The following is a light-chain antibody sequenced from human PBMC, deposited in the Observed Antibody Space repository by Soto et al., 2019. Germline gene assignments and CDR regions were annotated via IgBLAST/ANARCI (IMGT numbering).Light chain of an antibody. CDR2: GVS. V-gene: IGKV3-20*01. J-gene: IGKJ4*01. CDR3: QQYGNSPLT. Sequence: EIVLTQSPDTLSLSPGQRATLSCRASQSVRSDYFAWYQQKPGQAPRVIIFGVSTRATGVPDRFSVSGSGTDFTLTISRLEPEDFALYYCQQYGNSPLTFGGGTKVEIK. CDR1: QSVRSDY.